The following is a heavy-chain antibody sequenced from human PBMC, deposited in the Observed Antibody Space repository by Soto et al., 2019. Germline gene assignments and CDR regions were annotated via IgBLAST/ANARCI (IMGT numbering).Heavy chain of an antibody. CDR1: GGTFSSYA. J-gene: IGHJ6*02. CDR3: ASGGKKERWTPERDYYYGMDV. V-gene: IGHV1-69*12. CDR2: IIPIFGTA. Sequence: QVQLVQSGAEVKKPGSSVKVSCKASGGTFSSYAISWVRQAPGQGLEWMGGIIPIFGTANYAQKFQGRVTITADESTSTDYMELSSLRSEDTAVYYCASGGKKERWTPERDYYYGMDVWGQGTTVTVSS. D-gene: IGHD1-26*01.